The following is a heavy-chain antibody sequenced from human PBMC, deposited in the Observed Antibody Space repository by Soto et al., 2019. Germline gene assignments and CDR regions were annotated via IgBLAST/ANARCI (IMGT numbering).Heavy chain of an antibody. CDR1: GFSLSTTRVG. Sequence: QITLKESGPTLVKPTQTLTLTCTFSGFSLSTTRVGVGWIRQPPGEALEWLALLYWDDDKLYSPSLKRRLTITKDTSKTQGVLTLTNMDPVDTATYYCAHSKTSGMRYYFDYWGQGTLVTVSS. CDR3: AHSKTSGMRYYFDY. V-gene: IGHV2-5*02. CDR2: LYWDDDK. J-gene: IGHJ4*02.